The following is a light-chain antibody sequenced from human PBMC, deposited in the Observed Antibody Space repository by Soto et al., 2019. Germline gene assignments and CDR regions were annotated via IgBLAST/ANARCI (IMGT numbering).Light chain of an antibody. CDR2: EGS. J-gene: IGLJ2*01. CDR3: CSYAVSSTFV. Sequence: QSVLTQPASVSGSPGQSITISCTGTRSDVGSYNLVSWYQQHPGKAPKLMIYEGSKRPSGVSNRFSGSKSGNTASLTISGLQAEDEAAYYCCSYAVSSTFVFGGGTKLTVL. V-gene: IGLV2-23*03. CDR1: RSDVGSYNL.